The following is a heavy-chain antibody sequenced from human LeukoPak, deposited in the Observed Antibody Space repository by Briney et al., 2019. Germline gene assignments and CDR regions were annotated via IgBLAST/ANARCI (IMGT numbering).Heavy chain of an antibody. CDR2: VNRDGSET. CDR3: ARNNGMDV. CDR1: GFTVSSKY. J-gene: IGHJ6*02. Sequence: GGSLRLSCVASGFTVSSKYMSWVRQVPGRGPEWVANVNRDGSETYYLDSVKGRFTISKDNAKNSLYLQMNSLRAEDTALYHCARNNGMDVWGQGTTVIVSS. V-gene: IGHV3-7*03.